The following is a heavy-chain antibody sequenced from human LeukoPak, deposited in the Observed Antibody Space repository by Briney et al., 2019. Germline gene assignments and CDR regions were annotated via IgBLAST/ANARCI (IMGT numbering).Heavy chain of an antibody. V-gene: IGHV3-23*01. Sequence: GGSLRLSCAASGFTFSSYAMSWVRQAPGKGLEWVSAISGSGGSTYYADSVKGRFTISRDNSKNTLYLQMDSLRAEDTAVYYCAKGSYYDYVWGSYPIDYWGQGTLVTVSS. CDR2: ISGSGGST. CDR1: GFTFSSYA. D-gene: IGHD3-16*02. J-gene: IGHJ4*02. CDR3: AKGSYYDYVWGSYPIDY.